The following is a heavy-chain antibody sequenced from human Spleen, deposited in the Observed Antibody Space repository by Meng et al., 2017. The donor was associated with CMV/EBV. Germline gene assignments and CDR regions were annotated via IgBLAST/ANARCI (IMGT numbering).Heavy chain of an antibody. CDR2: ISYDGSNK. J-gene: IGHJ6*02. D-gene: IGHD2-2*02. V-gene: IGHV3-30-3*01. Sequence: GESLKISCAASGFTFSSYAMHWVRQAPGKGLEWVAVISYDGSNKYYADSVKGRFTISRDNSKNTLYLQMNSLRAEDTAVYYCARGGYCNSTSCYTDYYYGMDVWGQGTTVTVSS. CDR3: ARGGYCNSTSCYTDYYYGMDV. CDR1: GFTFSSYA.